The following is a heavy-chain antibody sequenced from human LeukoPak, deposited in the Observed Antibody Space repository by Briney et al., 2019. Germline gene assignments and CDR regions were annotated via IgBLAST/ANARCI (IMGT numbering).Heavy chain of an antibody. CDR2: ISYDGSNK. J-gene: IGHJ1*01. V-gene: IGHV3-30*03. D-gene: IGHD2-21*01. Sequence: SGGSLRLSCAASGFTFSSYGMHWVRQAPGKGLEWVAVISYDGSNKYYADSVKGRFTISRDNSKNTLYLQMNSLRAEDTAVYYCVEMGDWSAGQEYFQHWGQGTLVTVSS. CDR3: VEMGDWSAGQEYFQH. CDR1: GFTFSSYG.